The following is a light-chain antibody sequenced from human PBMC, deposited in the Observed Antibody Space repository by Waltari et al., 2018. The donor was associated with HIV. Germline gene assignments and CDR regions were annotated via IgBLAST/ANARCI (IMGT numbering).Light chain of an antibody. CDR2: LGS. J-gene: IGKJ5*01. CDR1: PSLLHSNGYNY. V-gene: IGKV2-28*01. CDR3: MQALQTPIT. Sequence: DIVMTQSPLSLPVTPGEPASISCRSSPSLLHSNGYNYLDWYLKIPGQSPQLLIYLGSNRAAGVPDRFSGSGSGTDFTLKISRGEAEDIGVYYCMQALQTPITFGQGTRLEIK.